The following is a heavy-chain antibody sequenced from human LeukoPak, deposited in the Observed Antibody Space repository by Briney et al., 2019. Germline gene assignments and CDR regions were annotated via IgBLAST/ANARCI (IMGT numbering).Heavy chain of an antibody. Sequence: PGGSLRLSCAASGFAFSSFAMSWLRQPPGKGLEWVSTINANSGATSYAASVRGRFTISRDNSKNKLYLQLNSLRAEDTAVYYCAKPISGGLAVTADWFDPWGQGTLVVVSS. CDR3: AKPISGGLAVTADWFDP. CDR1: GFAFSSFA. J-gene: IGHJ5*01. V-gene: IGHV3-23*01. CDR2: INANSGAT. D-gene: IGHD6-19*01.